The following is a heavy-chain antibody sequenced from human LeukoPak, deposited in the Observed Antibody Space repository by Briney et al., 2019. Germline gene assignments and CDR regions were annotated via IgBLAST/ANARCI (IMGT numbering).Heavy chain of an antibody. Sequence: AETLSHTGTVSGGSISISRYYWGWIRQPPGKGLEWIGSIYYSGSTYYNPSLKSRVTISVDTSKNQFSLKLRSVTAADTAVYYCARAILAGTYYFDYWAERTLLTVSS. CDR2: IYYSGST. CDR1: GGSISISRYY. CDR3: ARAILAGTYYFDY. J-gene: IGHJ4*02. V-gene: IGHV4-39*01. D-gene: IGHD3-9*01.